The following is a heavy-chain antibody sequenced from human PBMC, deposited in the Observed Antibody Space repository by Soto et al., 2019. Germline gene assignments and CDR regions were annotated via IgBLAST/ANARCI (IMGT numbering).Heavy chain of an antibody. D-gene: IGHD2-21*02. CDR3: ARPPGYISDWHYFDL. J-gene: IGHJ4*02. CDR1: GYTFTNYY. Sequence: QVQLVQSGAEVKKPGASVKVSCEASGYTFTNYYMHWVRQAPGQGFAWMGRISPKSGGTNYAQKFQGRVSMTWDTSLKTAYMELSSLISEYTAVYYCARPPGYISDWHYFDLWGQGTLVTVSS. V-gene: IGHV1-2*02. CDR2: ISPKSGGT.